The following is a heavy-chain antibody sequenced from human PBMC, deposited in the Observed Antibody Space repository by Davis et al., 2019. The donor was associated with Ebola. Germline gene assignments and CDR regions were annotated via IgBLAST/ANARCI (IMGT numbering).Heavy chain of an antibody. D-gene: IGHD2-15*01. J-gene: IGHJ5*02. Sequence: GESLKISCAASGFTFSSYGMHWVRQAPGKGLEWVAVISYDGSNKYYADSVKGRFTISRDNSKNMLYLQMNSLRADDTAVYYCAKGGPLSPFDPWGQGTLVTVSS. CDR1: GFTFSSYG. CDR3: AKGGPLSPFDP. CDR2: ISYDGSNK. V-gene: IGHV3-30*18.